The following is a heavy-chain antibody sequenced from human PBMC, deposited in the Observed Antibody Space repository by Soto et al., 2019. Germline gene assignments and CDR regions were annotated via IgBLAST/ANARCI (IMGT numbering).Heavy chain of an antibody. J-gene: IGHJ3*02. V-gene: IGHV5-51*03. Sequence: EVQLVQSGAEVKKPGESLRISCKGSGYSFSSYWIGWVRQMPGKGLEWMGMIFPGDSDTRYSPSFQGQVTISVDKSINTAYLQWSSLKASDTAMYYCARGTITGTTGLNAFDIWGQGTVVTVSS. CDR1: GYSFSSYW. CDR3: ARGTITGTTGLNAFDI. D-gene: IGHD1-20*01. CDR2: IFPGDSDT.